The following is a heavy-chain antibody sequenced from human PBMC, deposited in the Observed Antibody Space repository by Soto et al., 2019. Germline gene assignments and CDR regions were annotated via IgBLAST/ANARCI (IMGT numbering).Heavy chain of an antibody. J-gene: IGHJ6*02. Sequence: QVQLVQSGAEVKKPGASVKVSCKASGYTFTGYYMHWVRQAPGQGLEWMGWINPNSGGTNYAQKFQGRVTMTRDTSISTAYMELSRLRSDDTAVYYCARDAVGAAPGNYYYYGMDVWGQGTTVTVSS. V-gene: IGHV1-2*02. CDR3: ARDAVGAAPGNYYYYGMDV. D-gene: IGHD6-6*01. CDR2: INPNSGGT. CDR1: GYTFTGYY.